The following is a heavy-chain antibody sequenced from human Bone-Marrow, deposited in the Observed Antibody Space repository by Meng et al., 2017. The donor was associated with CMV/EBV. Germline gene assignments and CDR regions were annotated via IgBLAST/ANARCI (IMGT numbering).Heavy chain of an antibody. CDR1: GYTLTELS. V-gene: IGHV1-18*01. D-gene: IGHD1-26*01. Sequence: ASVKVSCKVSGYTLTELSMHWVRQAPGKGLEWMGWISAYNGNTNYAQKLQGRVTMTTDTSTSTAYMELRSLRSEDTAVYYCAREVGATYWGQGTLVTVSS. CDR2: ISAYNGNT. CDR3: AREVGATY. J-gene: IGHJ4*02.